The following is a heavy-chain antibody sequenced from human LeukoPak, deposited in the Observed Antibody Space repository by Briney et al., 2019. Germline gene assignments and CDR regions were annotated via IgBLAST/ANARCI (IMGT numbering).Heavy chain of an antibody. CDR2: LSGSGITT. V-gene: IGHV3-23*01. Sequence: GGSLRLSCAASGFTFSNSAMSWVRQAPGKGLEWVSTLSGSGITTYYADSVKGRFTISRDNSKNTLCLQMNSLRAEDTAVYYCAKGIYSSGWSYFDYWGHGTLVTVSS. J-gene: IGHJ4*01. CDR1: GFTFSNSA. CDR3: AKGIYSSGWSYFDY. D-gene: IGHD6-19*01.